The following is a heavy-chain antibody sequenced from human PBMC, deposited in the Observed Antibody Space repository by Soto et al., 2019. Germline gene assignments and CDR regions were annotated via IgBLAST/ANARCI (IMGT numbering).Heavy chain of an antibody. CDR1: GYTFTSYD. CDR2: MNPNSGNT. V-gene: IGHV1-8*01. J-gene: IGHJ6*02. Sequence: ASVKVSCKASGYTFTSYDINWVRQATGQGLEWMGWMNPNSGNTGYAQKFRGRVTMTRNTSISTAYMELSSLRSEDTAVYYCARGSSSWYGYYYYGMDVWGQGTTVTVSS. D-gene: IGHD6-13*01. CDR3: ARGSSSWYGYYYYGMDV.